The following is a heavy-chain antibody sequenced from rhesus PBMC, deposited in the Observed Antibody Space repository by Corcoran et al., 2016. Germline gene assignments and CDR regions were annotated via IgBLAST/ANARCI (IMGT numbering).Heavy chain of an antibody. CDR2: IYGNSAST. V-gene: IGHV4-143*01. J-gene: IGHJ4*01. D-gene: IGHD2-27*01. CDR1: GGSISGYYY. CDR3: ARRDIVVVFTPADDY. Sequence: QVQLQESGPGLVKPSETLSLTCTVSGGSISGYYYWSWIRQPPGKGREWIGGIYGNSASTYYNPSLKSRVTISKDTSKNQFSLKLSSVTAADTAVYYCARRDIVVVFTPADDYWGQGVLVTVSS.